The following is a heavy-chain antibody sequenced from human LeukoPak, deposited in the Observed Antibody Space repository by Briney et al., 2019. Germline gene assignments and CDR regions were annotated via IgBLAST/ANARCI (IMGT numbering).Heavy chain of an antibody. V-gene: IGHV1-18*01. D-gene: IGHD6-13*01. J-gene: IGHJ6*03. CDR2: ISAYNGNT. Sequence: ASVKVSCKASGGTFSSYAISWVRQAPGQGLEWMGWISAYNGNTNYAQKLQGRVTMTTDTSTSTACMELRSLRSDDTAVYYCARGYSSSWIQGGAYYYYYMDVWGKGTTVTISS. CDR3: ARGYSSSWIQGGAYYYYYMDV. CDR1: GGTFSSYA.